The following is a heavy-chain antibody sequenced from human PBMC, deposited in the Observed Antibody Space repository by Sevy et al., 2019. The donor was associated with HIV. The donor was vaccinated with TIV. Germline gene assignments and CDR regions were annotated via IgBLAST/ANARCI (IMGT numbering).Heavy chain of an antibody. V-gene: IGHV3-53*01. J-gene: IGHJ6*02. Sequence: GGSLRLSCAVSGFIVSSNYMTWVHHAPGKGLKWVSVIYSGGNTFYADSVRGRFTISRDNSKNTLYLQMNSLRAEDTAVYYCARGMILEGSWYGMDVWGQGTTVTVSS. D-gene: IGHD3-3*01. CDR3: ARGMILEGSWYGMDV. CDR2: IYSGGNT. CDR1: GFIVSSNY.